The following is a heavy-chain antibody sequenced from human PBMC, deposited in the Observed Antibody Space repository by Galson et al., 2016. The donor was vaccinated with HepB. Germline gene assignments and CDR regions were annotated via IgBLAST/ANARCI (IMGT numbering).Heavy chain of an antibody. CDR1: GFTFSAYS. D-gene: IGHD3-10*01. CDR3: ARVGFGYDY. CDR2: ITGVGGST. V-gene: IGHV3-64*02. Sequence: SLRLSCAASGFTFSAYSMHWVRQAPGKGLEYVSAITGVGGSTYYADSVKGRFSISRDNSKNTLYLQMGSLRAEDMAVYYCARVGFGYDYWGQGTLVTVSS. J-gene: IGHJ4*02.